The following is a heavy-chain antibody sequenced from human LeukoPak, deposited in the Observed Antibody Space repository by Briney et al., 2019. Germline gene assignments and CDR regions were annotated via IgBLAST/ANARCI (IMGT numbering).Heavy chain of an antibody. CDR2: ISSSGRTT. J-gene: IGHJ4*02. Sequence: GGSLRLSCAASGFTFSNYNMNWVRQAPGKGLEWISYISSSGRTTNYADSVKGRFTISRDNAKNSLYLQMNSLRAEDTARYFCAKVRSGWSPFDYWGQGTLVTVSS. CDR3: AKVRSGWSPFDY. V-gene: IGHV3-48*01. D-gene: IGHD6-19*01. CDR1: GFTFSNYN.